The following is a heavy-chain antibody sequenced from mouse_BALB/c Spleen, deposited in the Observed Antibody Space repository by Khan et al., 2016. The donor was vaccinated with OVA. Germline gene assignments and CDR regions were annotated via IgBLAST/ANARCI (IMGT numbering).Heavy chain of an antibody. D-gene: IGHD2-2*01. CDR2: INPSDSET. CDR1: GYTFTSYW. J-gene: IGHJ3*01. V-gene: IGHV1-61*01. CDR3: ARREKYGYDPSWFAY. Sequence: QVQLQQPGAELVRPGDSVKLSCKASGYTFTSYWMNWVRQRPGQGLDWIGKINPSDSETHYNQMFKDKATLTVDKSSGTAYMQLSSLTSEDSAVYYCARREKYGYDPSWFAYWGQGTLVTVSA.